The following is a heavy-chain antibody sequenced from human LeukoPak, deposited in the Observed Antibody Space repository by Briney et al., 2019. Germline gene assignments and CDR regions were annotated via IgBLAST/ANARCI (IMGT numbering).Heavy chain of an antibody. CDR1: GFTFSSYW. V-gene: IGHV3-7*01. D-gene: IGHD5-18*01. J-gene: IGHJ6*03. CDR2: IKQDESEK. CDR3: ARDVRGSVTSYFYYYMDV. Sequence: GGSLRLSCAAYGFTFSSYWMSWVRQAPGKGLEGVANIKQDESEKYSVDSVKGRFTISRDNAKNSLYLQMNSLRTEDTAVYYCARDVRGSVTSYFYYYMDVWGKGTTVTVSS.